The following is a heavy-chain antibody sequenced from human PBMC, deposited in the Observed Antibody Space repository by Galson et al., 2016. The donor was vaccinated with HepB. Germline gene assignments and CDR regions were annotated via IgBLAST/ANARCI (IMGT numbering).Heavy chain of an antibody. CDR2: MNPHSGKT. V-gene: IGHV1-8*01. CDR3: AARHPHGDYVNN. Sequence: SVKVSCKASGYTFTSQDVNWVRQATGQGLEWMGWMNPHSGKTGYAQKFQGRVTMTRNTSINTAYMELSGLTSEDTAVYYCAARHPHGDYVNNWGQGTLVTVSS. D-gene: IGHD4-17*01. J-gene: IGHJ4*02. CDR1: GYTFTSQD.